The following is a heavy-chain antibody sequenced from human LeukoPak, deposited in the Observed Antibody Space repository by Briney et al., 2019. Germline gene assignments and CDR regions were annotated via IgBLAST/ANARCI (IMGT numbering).Heavy chain of an antibody. CDR3: ARGGWYYYDSSGYYLTRPFDY. CDR1: GGSISSGSYY. CDR2: IYTRGST. J-gene: IGHJ4*02. Sequence: SETLSLTCTVSGGSISSGSYYWSWLRQPAGRGRNWLGRIYTRGSTNSTPSLKSRVTISVDTSKNQFSLKLSSVTAADTAVYYCARGGWYYYDSSGYYLTRPFDYWGQGTLVTVSS. V-gene: IGHV4-61*02. D-gene: IGHD3-22*01.